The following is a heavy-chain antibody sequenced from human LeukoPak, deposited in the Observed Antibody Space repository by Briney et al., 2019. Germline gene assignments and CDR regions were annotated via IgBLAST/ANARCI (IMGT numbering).Heavy chain of an antibody. J-gene: IGHJ5*02. CDR1: GYTFTSYG. CDR2: ISAYNGNT. D-gene: IGHD5-18*01. CDR3: ARARGYSYGFDP. V-gene: IGHV1-18*01. Sequence: ASVKVSCKASGYTFTSYGISWVRQAPGQGLEWMGWISAYNGNTNYAQKFQGRVTITRDTSASTAYMELSSLRSEDTAVYYCARARGYSYGFDPWGQGTLVTVSS.